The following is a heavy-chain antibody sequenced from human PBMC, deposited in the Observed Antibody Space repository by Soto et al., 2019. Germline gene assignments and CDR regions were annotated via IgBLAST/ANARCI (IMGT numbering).Heavy chain of an antibody. CDR2: MNPNSGNT. V-gene: IGHV1-8*01. CDR1: GYTFTSYD. Sequence: QVQLVQSGAEVKKPGASVKVSCKASGYTFTSYDINWVRQATGQGLEWMGWMNPNSGNTGNAQKFQGRVNRTRNTYISTAYMELGSLRSEDTAVYYCARGLALNYDILSGYPFDYWGQGTLVTVSS. J-gene: IGHJ4*02. CDR3: ARGLALNYDILSGYPFDY. D-gene: IGHD3-9*01.